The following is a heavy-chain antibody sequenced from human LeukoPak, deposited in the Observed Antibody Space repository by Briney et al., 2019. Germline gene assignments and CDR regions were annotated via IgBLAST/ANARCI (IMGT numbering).Heavy chain of an antibody. D-gene: IGHD6-6*01. CDR3: ASSVAARPAFDY. V-gene: IGHV3-21*01. J-gene: IGHJ4*02. CDR2: ISSSSSYI. CDR1: GFTFSSYS. Sequence: GGSLRLSCAASGFTFSSYSMNWVRQAPGKGLEWVSSISSSSSYIYYADSVKGRFTISRDNAKNSLYLQMNSLRAEDTAVYYCASSVAARPAFDYWGRGTLVTVSS.